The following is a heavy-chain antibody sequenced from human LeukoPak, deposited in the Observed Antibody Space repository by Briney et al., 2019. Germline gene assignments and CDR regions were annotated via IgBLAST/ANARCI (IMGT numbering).Heavy chain of an antibody. CDR3: ARDLALFDY. CDR2: ISDDGGNK. V-gene: IGHV3-30*19. J-gene: IGHJ4*02. Sequence: GGSLRLSCAASGFTFSSYGMHWVRQAPGKGLEWVAAISDDGGNKYYADSVKGRIAISRDNSRNTLYLQMNSLRAVDTAVYYCARDLALFDYWGQGTLVTVSS. CDR1: GFTFSSYG.